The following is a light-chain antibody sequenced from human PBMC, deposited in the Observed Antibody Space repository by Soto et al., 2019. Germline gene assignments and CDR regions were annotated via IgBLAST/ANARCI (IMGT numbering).Light chain of an antibody. CDR2: GAS. Sequence: EMVMTQSPATLSVSPGGVGTVCFRASHSVRSNLAWYQQKPGQAPRLLIYGASNRATGIPDRFSGSGSGTDFTLTISRLETEDFAVYYCQQHGSSGTFGQGTKVDIK. J-gene: IGKJ1*01. V-gene: IGKV3-20*01. CDR3: QQHGSSGT. CDR1: HSVRSN.